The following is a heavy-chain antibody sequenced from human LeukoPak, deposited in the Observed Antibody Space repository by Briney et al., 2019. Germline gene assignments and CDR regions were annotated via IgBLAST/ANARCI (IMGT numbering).Heavy chain of an antibody. CDR3: ARGRGGYDSSAYGAFDI. Sequence: ASVKVSCKASGGTFSSYAISWVRQAPGQGLEWMGGIIPIFGTANYAQKFQGRVTITADESTGTAYMELSSLRSEDTAVYYCARGRGGYDSSAYGAFDIWGQGTMVTVSS. J-gene: IGHJ3*02. CDR2: IIPIFGTA. D-gene: IGHD3-22*01. CDR1: GGTFSSYA. V-gene: IGHV1-69*01.